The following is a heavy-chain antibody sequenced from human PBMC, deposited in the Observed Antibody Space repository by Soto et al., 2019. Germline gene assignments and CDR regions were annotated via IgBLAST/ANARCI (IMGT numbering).Heavy chain of an antibody. CDR1: FTSYD. V-gene: IGHV1-8*01. Sequence: QVQLVQSGAGVKKPGASVKVSCTFTSYDINWVRQATGQGLEWMGWMNPNSGNTRYAQKFQGRVTMTSNTSNFTAYMELSSLRSEDTAVYYCARGPGSSDWRFSYYYMDVWGQGTTVTVSS. J-gene: IGHJ6*02. CDR2: MNPNSGNT. CDR3: ARGPGSSDWRFSYYYMDV. D-gene: IGHD6-19*01.